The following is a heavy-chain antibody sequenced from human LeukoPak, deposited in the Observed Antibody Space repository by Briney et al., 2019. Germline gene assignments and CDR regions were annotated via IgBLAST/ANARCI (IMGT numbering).Heavy chain of an antibody. V-gene: IGHV1-18*01. J-gene: IGHJ4*02. CDR1: GYTFTSYG. CDR3: ARLRIAAQPEGFDY. D-gene: IGHD6-6*01. CDR2: ISAYNGNT. Sequence: GASVKVSCKASGYTFTSYGISWVRQAPGQGLEWMGWISAYNGNTNYAQKLQGRVTMTTDTSTSTAYMELRSLRSDDTAVYYCARLRIAAQPEGFDYWGQGTLVTVSS.